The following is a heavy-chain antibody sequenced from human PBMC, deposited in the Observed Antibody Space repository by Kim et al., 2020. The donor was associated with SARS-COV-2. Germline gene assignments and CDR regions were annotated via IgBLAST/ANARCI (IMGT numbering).Heavy chain of an antibody. CDR3: ATSTAMVTGGWFDP. Sequence: ASVKVSCKVSVYTLTELSMHWVRQAPGKGLEWMGGFDPEDGETIYAQKFQGRVTMTEDTSTDTAYMELSSRRSEDTAVYYCATSTAMVTGGWFDPWGQGTLVTVSS. D-gene: IGHD5-18*01. J-gene: IGHJ5*02. CDR2: FDPEDGET. CDR1: VYTLTELS. V-gene: IGHV1-24*01.